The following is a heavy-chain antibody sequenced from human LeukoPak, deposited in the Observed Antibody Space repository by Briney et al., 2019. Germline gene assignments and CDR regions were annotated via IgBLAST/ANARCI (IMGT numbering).Heavy chain of an antibody. CDR3: ASTHLGYCSSASCQNDY. CDR1: GFTFDDYA. D-gene: IGHD2-2*01. Sequence: PGRSLRLSCAASGFTFDDYAMHWVRQAPGKGLEWVSGISWNSGSIGYADSVEGRFTISRDNAKNSLYLQMNILRAEDTALYYCASTHLGYCSSASCQNDYWGQGTLVTVSS. J-gene: IGHJ4*02. V-gene: IGHV3-9*01. CDR2: ISWNSGSI.